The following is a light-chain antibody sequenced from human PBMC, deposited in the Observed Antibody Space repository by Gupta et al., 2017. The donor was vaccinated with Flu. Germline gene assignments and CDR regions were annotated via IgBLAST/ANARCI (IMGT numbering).Light chain of an antibody. CDR1: SSNIGAHYN. CDR3: QAYDNTLSGWL. CDR2: GTT. Sequence: QSVLPHPPSVSGAPGQRVPISCPARSSNIGAHYNIHWYQQLPGAVPKLLIYGTTNRPSGVPDRFSASKSGTSASLAIAGLQTEDEADYYCQAYDNTLSGWLFGGGTKLTVL. J-gene: IGLJ3*02. V-gene: IGLV1-40*01.